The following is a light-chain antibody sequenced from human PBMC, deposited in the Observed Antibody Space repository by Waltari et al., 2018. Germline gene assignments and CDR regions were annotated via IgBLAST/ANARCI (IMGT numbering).Light chain of an antibody. CDR2: AAS. Sequence: DIQMTQSPSSVSAAVGDRVTITCRASQDISSWLAWYQQKPGKAPKLLIYAASNLQSGVPSRFSGSGSGTDFTLTISSLPPEDFATYYCQPANSFPLTFGGGPKVELK. CDR3: QPANSFPLT. J-gene: IGKJ4*01. V-gene: IGKV1-12*01. CDR1: QDISSW.